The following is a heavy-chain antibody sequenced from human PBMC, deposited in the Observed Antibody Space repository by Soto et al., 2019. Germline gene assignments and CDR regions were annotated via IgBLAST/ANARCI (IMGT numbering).Heavy chain of an antibody. Sequence: QLQLQESGPGLVKPSETLSLTCTVSGGSIGSSSYYWGWIRQPPGKGLKWIGSIYDRGSTYSNPSLKRRLTTSLDPSNNQFSRKLTSVTAADTAVYYCARHGYTSGRTYFDYWGQGSLVTVSS. J-gene: IGHJ4*02. CDR1: GGSIGSSSYY. CDR2: IYDRGST. V-gene: IGHV4-39*01. CDR3: ARHGYTSGRTYFDY. D-gene: IGHD6-19*01.